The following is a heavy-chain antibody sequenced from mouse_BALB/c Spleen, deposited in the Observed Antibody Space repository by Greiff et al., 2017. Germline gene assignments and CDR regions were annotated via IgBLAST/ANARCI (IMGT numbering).Heavy chain of an antibody. V-gene: IGHV5-17*02. CDR3: ARKEDYYDAMDY. CDR1: GFTFSSFG. Sequence: EVQRVESGGGLVQPGGSRKLSCAASGFTFSSFGMHWVRQAPEKGLEWVAYISSGSSTIYYADTVKGRFTISRDNPKNTLFLQMTSLRSEDTAMYYCARKEDYYDAMDYWGQGTSVTVSS. D-gene: IGHD2-4*01. J-gene: IGHJ4*01. CDR2: ISSGSSTI.